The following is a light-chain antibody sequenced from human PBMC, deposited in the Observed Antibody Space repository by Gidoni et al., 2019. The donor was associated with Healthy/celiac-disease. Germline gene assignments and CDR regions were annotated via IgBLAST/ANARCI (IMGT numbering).Light chain of an antibody. CDR3: SSYAGSTPWV. CDR2: EVS. Sequence: QSALTQPPSSSTSPGQSVTISCTGTSSDVGGYNYVSWYQQHPGKAPKLMIYEVSKRPAGVPDRFSGSKSGNTASLTVSGLQAEDEADYYCSSYAGSTPWVFGGGTKLTVL. V-gene: IGLV2-8*02. CDR1: SSDVGGYNY. J-gene: IGLJ3*02.